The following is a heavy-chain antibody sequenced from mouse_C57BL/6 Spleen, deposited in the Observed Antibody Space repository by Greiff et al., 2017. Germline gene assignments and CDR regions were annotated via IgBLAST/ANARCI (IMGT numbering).Heavy chain of an antibody. CDR1: GYTFTSYW. CDR3: ARASSSGYAFAY. J-gene: IGHJ3*01. CDR2: IYPGSGST. V-gene: IGHV1-55*01. Sequence: QVHVKQPGAELVKPGASVKMSCKASGYTFTSYWITWVKQRPGQGLEWIGDIYPGSGSTNYNEKFKSKATLTVDTSSSTAYMQLSSLTSEDSAVYYCARASSSGYAFAYWGQGTLVTVSA. D-gene: IGHD3-2*02.